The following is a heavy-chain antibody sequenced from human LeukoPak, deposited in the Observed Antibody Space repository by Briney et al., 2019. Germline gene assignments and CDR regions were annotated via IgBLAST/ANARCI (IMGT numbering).Heavy chain of an antibody. J-gene: IGHJ2*01. V-gene: IGHV4-39*07. CDR2: IYYSGST. CDR3: ARDLPGIAAAGPYWYFDL. Sequence: SETLSLTCTVSGGSISSSSYYWGWIRQPPGKGLEWIGSIYYSGSTYYNPSLKSRVTISVDTSKNQFSLKLSSVTAADTAVYYCARDLPGIAAAGPYWYFDLWGRGTLVTVSS. CDR1: GGSISSSSYY. D-gene: IGHD6-13*01.